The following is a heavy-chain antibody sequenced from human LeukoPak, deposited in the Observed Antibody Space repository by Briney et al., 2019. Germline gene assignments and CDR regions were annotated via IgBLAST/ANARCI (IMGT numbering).Heavy chain of an antibody. CDR2: IRSSGSTI. Sequence: GGSLRLSCAASGFTFNSYEMNWVRQAPGKGLEWLSYIRSSGSTIYYADYVKGRFTISRDNAKNSLYLQMNSLRAEDTAVYYCARGGWKYVFNYWGQGTLVTVSS. V-gene: IGHV3-48*03. CDR3: ARGGWKYVFNY. D-gene: IGHD6-19*01. CDR1: GFTFNSYE. J-gene: IGHJ4*02.